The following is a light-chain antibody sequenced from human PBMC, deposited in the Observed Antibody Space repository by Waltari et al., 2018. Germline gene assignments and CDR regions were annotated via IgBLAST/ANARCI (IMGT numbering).Light chain of an antibody. V-gene: IGKV3-20*01. Sequence: EIVLTQSPGTLSVSPGERVTVSCRASQTITGSWLTCDHQKPGQAPSLLIYGASNRAPGIPDRFSGSGSGTDFTLTISRLEPEDSAVYYCQQYDGSVVTFGGGTKVEIK. CDR1: QTITGSW. CDR3: QQYDGSVVT. J-gene: IGKJ4*01. CDR2: GAS.